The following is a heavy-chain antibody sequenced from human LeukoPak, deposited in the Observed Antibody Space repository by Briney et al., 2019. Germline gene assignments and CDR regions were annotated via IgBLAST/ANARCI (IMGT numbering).Heavy chain of an antibody. CDR1: GFTFISYS. V-gene: IGHV3-23*01. CDR3: ARIVVVTAINEEFDY. J-gene: IGHJ4*02. D-gene: IGHD2-21*02. Sequence: GGSLRLSCAASGFTFISYSMNWVRQAPGKGLEWVSAISGSGGSTYYADSVKGRFTISGDNSKNTLYLQMNSLRAEDTAVYYCARIVVVTAINEEFDYWGQGTLVTVSS. CDR2: ISGSGGST.